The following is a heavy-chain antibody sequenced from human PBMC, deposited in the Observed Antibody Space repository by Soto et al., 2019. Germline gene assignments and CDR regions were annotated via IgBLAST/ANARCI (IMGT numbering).Heavy chain of an antibody. CDR2: INAHNGNT. V-gene: IGHV1-18*01. J-gene: IGHJ4*02. CDR3: ARGRYGDY. Sequence: QVHLVQSGAEVKKPGASVKVSCKGSGYTFTSYGITWVRQAPGQGLEWMGWINAHNGNTDYAQKLQGRVTVTRDTSTSTAYMELRSMRSDDTAVYYCARGRYGDYWGQGALVTVPS. D-gene: IGHD1-1*01. CDR1: GYTFTSYG.